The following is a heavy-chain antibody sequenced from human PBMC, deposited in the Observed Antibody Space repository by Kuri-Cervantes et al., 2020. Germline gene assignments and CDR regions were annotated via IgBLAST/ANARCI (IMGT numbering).Heavy chain of an antibody. Sequence: GSLRLSCAVSGGSISSSNWWSWVRQPPGKGREWIGEIYHSGSTYYNPSLKSRVTISVDTSKNQFSLKLSSVTAADTAVYYCARMDGSGSYYNGIRNYGMDVWGQGTTVTVSS. CDR1: GGSISSSNW. V-gene: IGHV4-4*02. J-gene: IGHJ6*02. CDR3: ARMDGSGSYYNGIRNYGMDV. D-gene: IGHD3-10*01. CDR2: IYHSGST.